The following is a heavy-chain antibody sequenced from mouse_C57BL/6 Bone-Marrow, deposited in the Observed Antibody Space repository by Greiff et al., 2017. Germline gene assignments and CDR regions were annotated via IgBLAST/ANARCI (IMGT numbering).Heavy chain of an antibody. D-gene: IGHD4-1*01. CDR3: ARLWDGFAY. CDR2: ISSGGSYT. Sequence: EVQLVESGGDLVKPGGSLKLSCAASGFTFSSYGMSWVRQTPDKRLEWVATISSGGSYTYYPDSVKGRFTISRDNAKNTLYLQMSSLKSEDTAMYYCARLWDGFAYWGQGTLVTVSA. V-gene: IGHV5-6*01. CDR1: GFTFSSYG. J-gene: IGHJ3*01.